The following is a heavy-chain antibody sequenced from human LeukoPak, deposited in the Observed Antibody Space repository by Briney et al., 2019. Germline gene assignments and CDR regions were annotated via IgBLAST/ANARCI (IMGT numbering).Heavy chain of an antibody. V-gene: IGHV3-23*01. CDR1: GFSFRNYA. D-gene: IGHD3-22*01. CDR2: ISGSGDNT. J-gene: IGHJ4*02. CDR3: ARGITYYYDSSGYLYFDF. Sequence: GGSLRLSCAASGFSFRNYAMSWVRLAPGKGLEWVAGISGSGDNTDYADSVKGRFTISRDNSKNTLYLQMNSLRAEDTAVYYCARGITYYYDSSGYLYFDFWGQGTLVTVSS.